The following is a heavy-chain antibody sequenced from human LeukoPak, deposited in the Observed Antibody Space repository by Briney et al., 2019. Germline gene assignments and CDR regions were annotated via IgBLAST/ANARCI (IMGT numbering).Heavy chain of an antibody. J-gene: IGHJ4*02. CDR1: GGSIRSNNYY. V-gene: IGHV4-39*01. CDR3: ARSYCDSPCHAVGYFDN. D-gene: IGHD2/OR15-2a*01. CDR2: MYYSGDS. Sequence: SETLSLTCTVSGGSIRSNNYYWGWIRQPPGKGLEWIGSMYYSGDSFYNPSLKSRVTISLDTSKYQFSLKLSSVTATDTAVYFCARSYCDSPCHAVGYFDNWGQGTLVTVSS.